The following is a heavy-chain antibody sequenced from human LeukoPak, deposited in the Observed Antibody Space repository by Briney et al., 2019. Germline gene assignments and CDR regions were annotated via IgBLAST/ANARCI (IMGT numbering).Heavy chain of an antibody. D-gene: IGHD1-26*01. Sequence: GGSLRLSCTASGFTFGDYAMSWFRQAPGKGLEWVGFIRSKAYGGTTEYAASVKGRFTISRDDSKSIAHLQMNSLKTEDTAVYYCTRGLSGSYSWATFDYWGQGTLVTVSS. J-gene: IGHJ4*02. CDR3: TRGLSGSYSWATFDY. V-gene: IGHV3-49*03. CDR2: IRSKAYGGTT. CDR1: GFTFGDYA.